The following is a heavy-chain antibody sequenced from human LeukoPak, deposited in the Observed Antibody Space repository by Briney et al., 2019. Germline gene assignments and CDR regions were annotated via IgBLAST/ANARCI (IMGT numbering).Heavy chain of an antibody. Sequence: SGPTLVKPTQTLTLTCTFSGFSLSTSGVGVGWIRQPPGKALEWLALIYWDDDKRYSPSLKSRLTITRDTSKNQVVLTMTNMDPVDTATYYCARHVVAATPGYHYYGMDVWGKGTTVTVSS. D-gene: IGHD2-15*01. CDR1: GFSLSTSGVG. V-gene: IGHV2-5*02. CDR3: ARHVVAATPGYHYYGMDV. CDR2: IYWDDDK. J-gene: IGHJ6*04.